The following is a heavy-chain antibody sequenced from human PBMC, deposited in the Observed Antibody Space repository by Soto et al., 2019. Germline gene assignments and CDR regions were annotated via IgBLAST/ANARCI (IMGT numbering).Heavy chain of an antibody. CDR1: GFTFSSYG. Sequence: QVQLVESGGGVVQPGRSLRLSCAASGFTFSSYGMHWVRQAPGKGLEWVAVISYDGSNKYYADSVKGRFTISRDNSKNMLYLQMKSLRAEDTAVYYCAKILQLGDYAYYYYGIDVWGQGTTVTVSS. J-gene: IGHJ6*02. V-gene: IGHV3-30*18. CDR2: ISYDGSNK. D-gene: IGHD4-17*01. CDR3: AKILQLGDYAYYYYGIDV.